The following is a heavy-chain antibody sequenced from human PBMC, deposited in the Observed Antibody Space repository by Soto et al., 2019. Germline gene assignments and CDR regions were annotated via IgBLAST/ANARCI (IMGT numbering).Heavy chain of an antibody. J-gene: IGHJ6*02. Sequence: EXLSRTCTFSGGXMRTYCWVWIRQPAGKPLEFIGRIYPSGTTNYNPSLKSRVTLSLDTWKNQFSLNLSSVTAADKAVYYFAREGASGFGMAVWGQGTTGTVSS. CDR1: GGXMRTYC. CDR3: AREGASGFGMAV. V-gene: IGHV4-4*07. CDR2: IYPSGTT. D-gene: IGHD1-26*01.